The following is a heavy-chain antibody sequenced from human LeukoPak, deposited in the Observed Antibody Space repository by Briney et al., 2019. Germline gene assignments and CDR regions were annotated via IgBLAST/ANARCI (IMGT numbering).Heavy chain of an antibody. J-gene: IGHJ3*02. Sequence: ASVKVSCKASGYTFTSYYMHWVRQAPGQGLEWMGIINPSGGSTSYAQKFQGRATMTRDMSTSTVYMELSSLRSEDTAVYYCARGTTVTTYGDAFDIWGQGTMVTVSS. CDR2: INPSGGST. D-gene: IGHD4-17*01. CDR1: GYTFTSYY. V-gene: IGHV1-46*01. CDR3: ARGTTVTTYGDAFDI.